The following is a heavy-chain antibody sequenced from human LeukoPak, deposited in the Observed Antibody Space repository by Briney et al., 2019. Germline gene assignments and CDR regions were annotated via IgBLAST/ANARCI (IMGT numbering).Heavy chain of an antibody. J-gene: IGHJ4*02. Sequence: ASVKVSCKASGYTFTSYYMHWVRQAPGQGLEWMGIINPSGGSTSYAQKFQGRVTMTRDTSTSTAYMELRSLRSDDTAVYYCARVVVVPAAQDYWGQGTLVTVSS. CDR1: GYTFTSYY. CDR2: INPSGGST. D-gene: IGHD2-2*01. CDR3: ARVVVVPAAQDY. V-gene: IGHV1-46*01.